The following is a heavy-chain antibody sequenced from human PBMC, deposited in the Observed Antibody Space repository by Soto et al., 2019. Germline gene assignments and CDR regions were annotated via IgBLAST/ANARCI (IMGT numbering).Heavy chain of an antibody. CDR2: IYWDYDK. D-gene: IGHD2-15*01. V-gene: IGHV2-5*02. CDR3: ALKPSCSSRGCYLQH. Sequence: SGAALVNHEQPLTQTCTFSGFSLSTTRVGVGWIRQPPGKALEWLGIIYWDYDKRYRPSLKSRLTITKDTSKNQVVLTMTSMDPVDTATYYCALKPSCSSRGCYLQHWRKGTMVTVSS. J-gene: IGHJ1*01. CDR1: GFSLSTTRVG.